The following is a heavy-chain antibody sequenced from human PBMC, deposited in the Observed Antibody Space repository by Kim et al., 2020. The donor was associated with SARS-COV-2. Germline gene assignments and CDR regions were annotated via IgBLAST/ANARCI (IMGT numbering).Heavy chain of an antibody. CDR3: ARLGLTYYYGSGSGDY. V-gene: IGHV3-7*03. Sequence: GGSLRLSCAASGFTFSSYWMSWVRQAPGKGLEWVANIKQDGSEKYYVDSVKGRFTISRDNAKNSLYLQMNSLRAEDTAVYYCARLGLTYYYGSGSGDYWGQGTLVTVSS. J-gene: IGHJ4*02. CDR2: IKQDGSEK. CDR1: GFTFSSYW. D-gene: IGHD3-10*01.